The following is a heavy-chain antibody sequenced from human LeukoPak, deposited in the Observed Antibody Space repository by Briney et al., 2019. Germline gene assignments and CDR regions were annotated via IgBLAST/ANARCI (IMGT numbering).Heavy chain of an antibody. CDR1: GYTFTSYC. D-gene: IGHD3-10*01. CDR2: ISAYNGNT. Sequence: ASVKVSCKASGYTFTSYCISWVQQAPGQGLEWMGLISAYNGNTNYAQKLQGRVTMTTDTSTSTAYMELRSLRSDDTAVYYCVATGGMVRAFYIWGEGTMVTVSS. V-gene: IGHV1-18*01. CDR3: VATGGMVRAFYI. J-gene: IGHJ3*02.